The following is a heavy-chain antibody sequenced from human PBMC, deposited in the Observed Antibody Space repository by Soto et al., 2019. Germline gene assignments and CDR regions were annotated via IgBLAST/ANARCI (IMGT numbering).Heavy chain of an antibody. CDR2: IYYSGST. D-gene: IGHD6-19*01. J-gene: IGHJ5*02. Sequence: SETLSLTCSVSGGSINSSSYFWGRVRQPPGKGLEWIGSIYYSGSTYYNPSLRSRVTISVDTSKNRFSLKLSSVTAADTAVFYCARHYSSGSRNWFDPWGQGTLVTVSS. CDR1: GGSINSSSYF. CDR3: ARHYSSGSRNWFDP. V-gene: IGHV4-39*01.